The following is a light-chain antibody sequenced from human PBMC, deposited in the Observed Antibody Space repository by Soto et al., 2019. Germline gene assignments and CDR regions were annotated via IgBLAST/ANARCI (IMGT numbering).Light chain of an antibody. J-gene: IGLJ1*01. CDR2: DDT. CDR1: SSNIGGNS. Sequence: QSVLTQPPAVSAAPGQKVTISCAGSSSNIGGNSVSWYQQLPGPAPKLLIYDDTKRPSGIPDRFSGSKSGTSATLGITGFQTGDEADYYCGSWDSSLSAYVFGTGTKVTVL. CDR3: GSWDSSLSAYV. V-gene: IGLV1-51*01.